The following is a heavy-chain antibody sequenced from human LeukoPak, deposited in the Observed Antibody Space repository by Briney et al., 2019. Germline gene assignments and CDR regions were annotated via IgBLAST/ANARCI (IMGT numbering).Heavy chain of an antibody. Sequence: GGSLRLSCAASGFTFSSYAMSWVRQAPGKGLEWVSAVTGTGGSAYHADSVKGRFTISRDNSKNTLYLQMNSLRAADTAVYYCAQAADSSGYEYFRHWGQGTLVTVSS. V-gene: IGHV3-23*01. CDR2: VTGTGGSA. D-gene: IGHD3-22*01. CDR1: GFTFSSYA. CDR3: AQAADSSGYEYFRH. J-gene: IGHJ1*01.